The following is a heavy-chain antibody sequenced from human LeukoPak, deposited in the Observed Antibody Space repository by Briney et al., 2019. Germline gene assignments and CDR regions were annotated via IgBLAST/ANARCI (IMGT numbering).Heavy chain of an antibody. Sequence: PSETLSLTCAVYGGSFSGYYWSWIRQPPGKGLEWIGEINHSGSTNYNPSLKSRVTISVDTCKNQFSLKLSSVTAADTAVYYCARARGGVTATIDDAFDIWGQGTMVTVSS. CDR3: ARARGGVTATIDDAFDI. J-gene: IGHJ3*02. D-gene: IGHD2-21*02. CDR1: GGSFSGYY. CDR2: INHSGST. V-gene: IGHV4-34*01.